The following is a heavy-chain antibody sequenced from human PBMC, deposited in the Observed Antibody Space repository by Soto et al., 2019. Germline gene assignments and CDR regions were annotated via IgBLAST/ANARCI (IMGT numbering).Heavy chain of an antibody. V-gene: IGHV3-30-3*01. CDR2: ISYDGSNK. Sequence: PGGSLRLSCAASGFTFSSYAMHWVRQAPGKGLEWVAVISYDGSNKYYADSVKGRFTISRDNSKNTLYLQMNSLRAEDTAVYYCARADRDYSSSWYSYYYGMDVWGQGTTVTVSS. J-gene: IGHJ6*02. CDR1: GFTFSSYA. D-gene: IGHD6-13*01. CDR3: ARADRDYSSSWYSYYYGMDV.